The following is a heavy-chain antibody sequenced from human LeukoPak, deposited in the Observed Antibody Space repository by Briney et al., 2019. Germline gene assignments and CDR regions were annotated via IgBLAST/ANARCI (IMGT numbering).Heavy chain of an antibody. D-gene: IGHD2-15*01. V-gene: IGHV4-61*02. Sequence: PSESLSLTCTVSGGSISSGSYYWSWIRQPSGKGLEWIGRIYTSGSTNYNPSLKSRVTISVDTSKNQFSLKLSSVTAADTAVYYSASYIVFDGYFDYWGQGTLVTVSS. J-gene: IGHJ4*02. CDR1: GGSISSGSYY. CDR3: ASYIVFDGYFDY. CDR2: IYTSGST.